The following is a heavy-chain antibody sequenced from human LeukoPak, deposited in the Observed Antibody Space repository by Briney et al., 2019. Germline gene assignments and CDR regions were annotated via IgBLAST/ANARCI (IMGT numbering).Heavy chain of an antibody. CDR3: ARAHITIFGVVGYFDY. CDR2: IYHSGST. Sequence: SETLSLTCTVSGYSISSGYYWGWIRQPPGKGLEWIGSIYHSGSTYYNPSLKSRVTISVDTSKNQFSLKLSSVTAADTAVYYCARAHITIFGVVGYFDYWGQGTLVTVSS. CDR1: GYSISSGYY. V-gene: IGHV4-38-2*02. D-gene: IGHD3-3*01. J-gene: IGHJ4*02.